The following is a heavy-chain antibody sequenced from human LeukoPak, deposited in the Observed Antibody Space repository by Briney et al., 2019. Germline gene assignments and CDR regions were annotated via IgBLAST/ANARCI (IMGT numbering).Heavy chain of an antibody. J-gene: IGHJ4*02. CDR1: GGSISSSTYY. D-gene: IGHD5-24*01. V-gene: IGHV4-39*07. CDR2: MYYSGST. CDR3: ARIERTMWPYYFDY. Sequence: SETLSLTCTVSGGSISSSTYYWGWVRQPPGKGLEWIGSMYYSGSTYYNPSLKSRVTISVDTSKNQFSLKLSSVTAADTAVYYCARIERTMWPYYFDYWGQGTLVTVSS.